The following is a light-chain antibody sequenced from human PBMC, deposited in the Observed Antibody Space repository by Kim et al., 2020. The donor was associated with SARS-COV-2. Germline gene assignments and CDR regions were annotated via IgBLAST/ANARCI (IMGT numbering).Light chain of an antibody. CDR3: QQYDMSPLT. CDR2: GAS. Sequence: SPGERATLSCRASQSVSSSYVAWYQQKPGQAPRLLIYGASSRATGIPDRFSGSESGTDFTLTISRLEPEDFAVYYCQQYDMSPLTFGGGTKVDIK. J-gene: IGKJ4*01. CDR1: QSVSSSY. V-gene: IGKV3-20*01.